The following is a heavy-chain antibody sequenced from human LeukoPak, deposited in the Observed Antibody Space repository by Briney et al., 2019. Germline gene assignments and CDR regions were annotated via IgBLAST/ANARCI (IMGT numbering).Heavy chain of an antibody. V-gene: IGHV1-69*04. Sequence: SVKVSCKASGGTFSSYAISWVRQAPGQGLEWMGRIIPILGIANYAQKFQGRATITADKSTSTAYMELSSLRSEDTAVYYCAREDGIVVGATYYFDYWGQGTLVTVSS. D-gene: IGHD1-26*01. CDR3: AREDGIVVGATYYFDY. CDR2: IIPILGIA. J-gene: IGHJ4*02. CDR1: GGTFSSYA.